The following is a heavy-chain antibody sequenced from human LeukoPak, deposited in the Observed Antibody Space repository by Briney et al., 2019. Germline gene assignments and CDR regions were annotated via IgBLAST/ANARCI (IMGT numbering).Heavy chain of an antibody. CDR3: ARGGPNWPSEPFDI. D-gene: IGHD1-1*01. J-gene: IGHJ3*02. CDR1: GFAFNAYG. V-gene: IGHV3-33*01. CDR2: TWHDGTNK. Sequence: PGRSLRLSCAASGFAFNAYGMDWVRQAPSKGLECVVVTWHDGTNKYYADSVKGRFTISRDNSKNTLYLQMDSLRAEDTAVYYCARGGPNWPSEPFDIWGQGTMVTVSS.